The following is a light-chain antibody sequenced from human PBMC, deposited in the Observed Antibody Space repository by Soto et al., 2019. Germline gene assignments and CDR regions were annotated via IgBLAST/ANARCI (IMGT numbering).Light chain of an antibody. CDR2: GAS. V-gene: IGKV3-20*01. CDR1: QSVDSTF. J-gene: IGKJ1*01. CDR3: QQYMSSVT. Sequence: EIVLTQSPASLSLSPGQRATLSCRTSQSVDSTFFAWYPKKPGQAPRLLIYGASKRATGIPDRFSGSGSGTDFTLIISRLEPEDFAVYYCQQYMSSVTFGQGTKVEIK.